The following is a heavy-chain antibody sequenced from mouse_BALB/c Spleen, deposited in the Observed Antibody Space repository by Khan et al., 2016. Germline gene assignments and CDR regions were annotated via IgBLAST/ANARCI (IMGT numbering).Heavy chain of an antibody. CDR2: IGFDGYN. CDR1: GYSITNNFY. CDR3: GRDGNYYALDY. V-gene: IGHV3-6*02. J-gene: IGHJ4*01. D-gene: IGHD2-1*01. Sequence: EVELVESGPGLVKPSQSLSLTCSVTGYSITNNFYWSWIRQFPGNKLEWMGYIGFDGYNNYNPSLKNRISITRYTSKNQFFLKLSSVTAEDTSTXFWGRDGNYYALDYWGQGTSVTVSS.